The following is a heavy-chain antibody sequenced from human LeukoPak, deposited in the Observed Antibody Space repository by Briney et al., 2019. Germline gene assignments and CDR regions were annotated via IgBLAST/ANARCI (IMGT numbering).Heavy chain of an antibody. CDR2: IKEDGTGK. Sequence: PGGSLRLSCAVSGFTFSSFEMSWVRQAPGKGLEWLANIKEDGTGKNHVDSVKGRFTISRDNAKNSLYLQMNGLRAEDTAVYYCAREIPQQLVAMDVWGQGTTVTVSS. V-gene: IGHV3-7*04. J-gene: IGHJ6*02. CDR3: AREIPQQLVAMDV. CDR1: GFTFSSFE. D-gene: IGHD6-13*01.